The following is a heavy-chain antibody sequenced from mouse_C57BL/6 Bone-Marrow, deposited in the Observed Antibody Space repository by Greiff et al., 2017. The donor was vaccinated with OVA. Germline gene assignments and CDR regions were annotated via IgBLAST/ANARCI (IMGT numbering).Heavy chain of an antibody. CDR3: ARHGGYCFDY. V-gene: IGHV5-9*01. CDR2: ISGGGGNT. CDR1: GFTFSSYT. Sequence: EVQRVESGGGLVKPGGSLKLSCAASGFTFSSYTMSWVRQTPEKRLEWVATISGGGGNTYYPDSVKGRFTISRDNAKNTLYLQMSSLRSEDTALYYCARHGGYCFDYWGQGTTLTVSS. J-gene: IGHJ2*01.